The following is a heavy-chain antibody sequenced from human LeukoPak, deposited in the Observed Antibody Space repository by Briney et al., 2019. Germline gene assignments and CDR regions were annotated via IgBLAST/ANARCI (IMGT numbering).Heavy chain of an antibody. D-gene: IGHD3-10*01. CDR3: AKHPDVGSYYDFQH. CDR1: GFTFSNCA. V-gene: IGHV3-23*01. Sequence: GRSLRLSCVASGFTFSNCAMSWVRQAPGMGLEWVSALSGSGTKTYYADSMKGRFTISRDNSKTTLYLQVNSLRAEDTAVYYCAKHPDVGSYYDFQHWGQGTLVTVSS. J-gene: IGHJ1*01. CDR2: LSGSGTKT.